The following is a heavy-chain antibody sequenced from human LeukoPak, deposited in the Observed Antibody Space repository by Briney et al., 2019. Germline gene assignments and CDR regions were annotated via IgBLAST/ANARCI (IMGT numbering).Heavy chain of an antibody. CDR2: ISWNSGSI. J-gene: IGHJ4*02. CDR3: AKGGAPIAGADLFDY. V-gene: IGHV3-9*01. CDR1: GFTCDDYA. Sequence: GGYLSLSCAASGFTCDDYAMHWVRQAPGKGLEWVSGISWNSGSIGYADSVKGRFTISRDNAKNSLYLQMNSLRAEDTALYYCAKGGAPIAGADLFDYWGQGTLVTDSS. D-gene: IGHD6-13*01.